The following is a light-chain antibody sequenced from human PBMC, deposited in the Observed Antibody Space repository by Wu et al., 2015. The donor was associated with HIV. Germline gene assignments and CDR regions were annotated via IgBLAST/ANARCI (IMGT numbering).Light chain of an antibody. CDR3: QQYNSHPGT. V-gene: IGKV1-5*03. Sequence: DIQMTQSPSTLSASVGDRVTITCRASQSISNWLAWYQQKPGKAPNLLIYKASSLQSGVPSRFSGSGSGTDFTLTISSLQPDDFAIYFCQQYNSHPGTFGQGTKLEIK. J-gene: IGKJ2*01. CDR1: QSISNW. CDR2: KAS.